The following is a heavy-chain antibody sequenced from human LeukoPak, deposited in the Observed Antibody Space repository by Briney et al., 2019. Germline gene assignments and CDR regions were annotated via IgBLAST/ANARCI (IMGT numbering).Heavy chain of an antibody. Sequence: SETLSLTCTVSGGSISSYYWSWIRQPPGKGLEWIGYIYYSGSTNHNPSLKSRVTISVDTSKNQFSLKLSSVTAADTAVYYCARVVAGMATSLSFYYYYYGMDVWGQGTAVTVSS. D-gene: IGHD5-24*01. J-gene: IGHJ6*02. CDR1: GGSISSYY. CDR2: IYYSGST. CDR3: ARVVAGMATSLSFYYYYYGMDV. V-gene: IGHV4-59*01.